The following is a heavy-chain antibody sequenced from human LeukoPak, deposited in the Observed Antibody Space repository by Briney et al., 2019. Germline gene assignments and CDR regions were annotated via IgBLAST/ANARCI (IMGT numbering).Heavy chain of an antibody. CDR3: ARGDKYCRGGSSYSYYYYYYGMDV. CDR2: IYYSGST. V-gene: IGHV4-30-4*01. CDR1: GGSISSGDYY. Sequence: SQTLSLTCTVSGGSISSGDYYWSWIRHPPGKGLEWIGYIYYSGSTYYNPSLKSRVTISVDTSKNQFSLKLSSVTAADTAVYYCARGDKYCRGGSSYSYYYYYYGMDVWGQGTTVTVSS. D-gene: IGHD2-15*01. J-gene: IGHJ6*02.